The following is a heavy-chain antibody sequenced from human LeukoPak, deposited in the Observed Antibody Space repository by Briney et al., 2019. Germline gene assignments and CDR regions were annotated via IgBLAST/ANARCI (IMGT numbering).Heavy chain of an antibody. CDR1: GGSISSSSYY. D-gene: IGHD3-10*01. CDR2: IYYSGST. Sequence: SETLSLTCTVSGGSISSSSYYWGWIRQPPGKGLEWIGSIYYSGSTYYNPSLKSRVTISVDTSKNQFSLKLSSVTAADTAVYYCARKGSGFYPPLPYYYYGMDVWGQGTTVTVSS. CDR3: ARKGSGFYPPLPYYYYGMDV. J-gene: IGHJ6*02. V-gene: IGHV4-39*07.